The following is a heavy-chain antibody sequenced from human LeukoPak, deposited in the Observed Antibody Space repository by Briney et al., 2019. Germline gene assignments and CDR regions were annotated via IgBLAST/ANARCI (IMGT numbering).Heavy chain of an antibody. CDR3: ARDQEGFDY. J-gene: IGHJ4*02. V-gene: IGHV1-46*01. CDR1: GDTFTSNY. CDR2: IYPRDGST. Sequence: ASLKVSCKACGDTFTSNYIHWVRQAPGQGLEWMGMIYPRDGSTSYAQKFQGRVTVTRDTSTSTVHMELSGLRSEDTAVYYCARDQEGFDYWGQGTLVTVSS.